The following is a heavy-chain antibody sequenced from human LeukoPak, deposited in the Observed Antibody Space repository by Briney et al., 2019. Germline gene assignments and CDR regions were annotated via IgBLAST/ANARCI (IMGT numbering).Heavy chain of an antibody. J-gene: IGHJ6*03. V-gene: IGHV4-59*11. D-gene: IGHD3-22*01. Sequence: SETLSLTCTVSGGSISSHYWSWIRQPPGKGLEWIGYIYYSVRTNYNPSLKSRVTLSVDTSKNQFSVKLSSVTAADTAVYYCARTNYYDSSGYRYYYYYYYMDAWGKGTTVTVSS. CDR1: GGSISSHY. CDR2: IYYSVRT. CDR3: ARTNYYDSSGYRYYYYYYYMDA.